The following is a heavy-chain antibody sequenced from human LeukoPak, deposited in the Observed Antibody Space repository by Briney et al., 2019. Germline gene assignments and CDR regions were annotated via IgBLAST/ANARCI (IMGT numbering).Heavy chain of an antibody. Sequence: GGSLRLSCAASGFTFSSYEMSWVRQAPGKGLERISYISSSGSSMSYADSVKGRFTISRDNAKNSMYLQMTSLRAGDAAVYYCARGYYSDTTGYNPLDHWGQGTLVTVSS. CDR1: GFTFSSYE. D-gene: IGHD3-22*01. CDR3: ARGYYSDTTGYNPLDH. V-gene: IGHV3-48*03. J-gene: IGHJ4*02. CDR2: ISSSGSSM.